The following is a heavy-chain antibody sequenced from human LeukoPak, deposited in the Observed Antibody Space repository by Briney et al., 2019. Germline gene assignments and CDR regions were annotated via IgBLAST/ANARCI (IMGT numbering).Heavy chain of an antibody. D-gene: IGHD2-2*01. J-gene: IGHJ4*02. CDR2: IYYSGST. CDR3: ARHASRLRVVPAAIKGYDY. Sequence: PSETLSLTCTVSGGSISSSSYYWGWIRQPPGKGLEWIGGIYYSGSTYYNPSLKSRVTISVDTSKNQFSLKLSSVTAADTAVYYCARHASRLRVVPAAIKGYDYWGQGTLVTVSS. V-gene: IGHV4-39*01. CDR1: GGSISSSSYY.